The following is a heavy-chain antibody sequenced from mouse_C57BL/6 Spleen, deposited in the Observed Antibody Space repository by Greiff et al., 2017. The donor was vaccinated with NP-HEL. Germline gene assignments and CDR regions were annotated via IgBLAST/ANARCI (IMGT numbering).Heavy chain of an antibody. CDR1: GFTFSSYA. Sequence: EVQRVESGGGLVKPGGSLKLSCAASGFTFSSYAMSWVRQTPEKRLEWVATISDGGSYTYYPDNVKGRFTISRDNAKNNLYLQMSHLKSEDTAMYYCARDSGVITTVVAKFAYWGQGTLVTVSA. CDR3: ARDSGVITTVVAKFAY. V-gene: IGHV5-4*01. CDR2: ISDGGSYT. D-gene: IGHD1-1*01. J-gene: IGHJ3*01.